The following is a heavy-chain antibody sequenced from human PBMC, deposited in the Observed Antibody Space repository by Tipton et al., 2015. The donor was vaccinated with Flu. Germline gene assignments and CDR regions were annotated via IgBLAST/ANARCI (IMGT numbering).Heavy chain of an antibody. V-gene: IGHV1-18*01. Sequence: QSGAEVKKPGASVKVSCKASGYTFTSYGISWVRQAPGQGLEWMGWISAYNGNTNYAQKLQGRVTMTTDTSTSTAYMELRSLRSDDTAVYYCARERDGRDGYNWQWFDPWGQGILVTVSS. CDR1: GYTFTSYG. CDR2: ISAYNGNT. D-gene: IGHD5-24*01. J-gene: IGHJ5*02. CDR3: ARERDGRDGYNWQWFDP.